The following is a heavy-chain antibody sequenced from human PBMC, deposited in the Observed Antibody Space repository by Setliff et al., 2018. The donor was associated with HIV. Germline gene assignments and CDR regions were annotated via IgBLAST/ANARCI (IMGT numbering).Heavy chain of an antibody. Sequence: HPGGSLRLSCAASGFTFSSYAMSWVRQTPEKGLEWVPIITSGGSTYYADSAKGRFIISRDNSQNTLYLQMNSLRADDTAIYYCAKGFRPVDTALVSGPTYWGQGIRVTVSS. CDR2: ITSGGST. J-gene: IGHJ4*02. V-gene: IGHV3-23*01. CDR3: AKGFRPVDTALVSGPTY. D-gene: IGHD5-18*01. CDR1: GFTFSSYA.